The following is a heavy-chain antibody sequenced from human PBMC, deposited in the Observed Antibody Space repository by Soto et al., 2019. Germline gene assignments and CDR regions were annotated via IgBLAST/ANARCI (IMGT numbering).Heavy chain of an antibody. CDR2: IYYSGST. V-gene: IGHV4-31*03. D-gene: IGHD3-10*01. J-gene: IGHJ4*02. CDR1: GGSISSGGYY. CDR3: ARGSTMGLFDY. Sequence: SSETLSLTCTVSGGSISSGGYYWSWIRQHPGKGLEWIGYIYYSGSTYYNPSLKSRVTISVDTSKNQFSLKLSSVTAADTAVYYCARGSTMGLFDYWGQGTLVTVSS.